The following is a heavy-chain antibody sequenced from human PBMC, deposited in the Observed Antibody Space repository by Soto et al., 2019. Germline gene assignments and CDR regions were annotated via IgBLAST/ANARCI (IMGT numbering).Heavy chain of an antibody. CDR2: VDPRDSYV. Sequence: PGASLKISCAGFGYTFTTFWISWVRQMPGKGLEWLGRVDPRDSYVTYNPSFEGHVTISADKSISTAYLQWGSLKASDTAMYFCARIYCTTTTCDSWFDPWGQGTLVTVSS. V-gene: IGHV5-10-1*01. D-gene: IGHD2-8*01. CDR1: GYTFTTFW. CDR3: ARIYCTTTTCDSWFDP. J-gene: IGHJ5*02.